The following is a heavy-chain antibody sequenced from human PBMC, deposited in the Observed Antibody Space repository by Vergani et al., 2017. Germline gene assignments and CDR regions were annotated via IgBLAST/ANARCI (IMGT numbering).Heavy chain of an antibody. D-gene: IGHD2-15*01. CDR1: GFTFSSYS. Sequence: EVQLVESGGGLVKPGGSLRLSCAASGFTFSSYSMNWVRQAPGKRLEWVSSISSSSSYIYYADSVKGRFTISRDNAKNSLYLQMNSLRAEDTAVYYCARGEGYCSGGSCYLNHWGQGTLVTVSS. J-gene: IGHJ4*02. CDR3: ARGEGYCSGGSCYLNH. V-gene: IGHV3-21*01. CDR2: ISSSSSYI.